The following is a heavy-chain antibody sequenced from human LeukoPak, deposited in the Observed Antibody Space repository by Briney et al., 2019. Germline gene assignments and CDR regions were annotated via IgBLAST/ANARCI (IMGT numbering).Heavy chain of an antibody. V-gene: IGHV4-34*01. CDR2: INHSGST. J-gene: IGHJ4*02. CDR1: GGSFSGYY. D-gene: IGHD4/OR15-4a*01. CDR3: AKLLTLGVFDY. Sequence: SETLSLTCAVYGGSFSGYYWSWIRQPPGKGLEWIGEINHSGSTNYNPSLKSRVTISVDTSKNQFSLKLSSVTAADTAVYYCAKLLTLGVFDYWGQGTLVTVSS.